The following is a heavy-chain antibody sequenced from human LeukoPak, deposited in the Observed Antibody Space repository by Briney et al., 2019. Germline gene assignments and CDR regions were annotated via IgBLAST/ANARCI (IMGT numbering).Heavy chain of an antibody. J-gene: IGHJ5*02. CDR3: ARVVDNWFDP. V-gene: IGHV4-39*07. CDR2: IYDSGST. Sequence: SETLSLTCTVSGGSIRSSYYYWGWIRQPPGTGLEWIGSIYDSGSTYYNPSLKSRVTISVDTSKNQFSLKLSSVTAADTAVYYCARVVDNWFDPWGQGTLVTVSS. CDR1: GGSIRSSYYY.